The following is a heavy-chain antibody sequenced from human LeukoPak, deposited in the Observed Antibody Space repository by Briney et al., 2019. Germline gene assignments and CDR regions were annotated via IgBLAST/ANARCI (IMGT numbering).Heavy chain of an antibody. J-gene: IGHJ6*03. D-gene: IGHD6-13*01. CDR2: ISSSSSYI. CDR1: GFTFSDHY. V-gene: IGHV3-21*01. CDR3: ARDWYSSSWYTILDYYYMDV. Sequence: PGGSLRLSCAASGFTFSDHYMNWIRQTPGKGLEWVSSISSSSSYIYYADSVKGRFTISRDNAKNSLYLQMNSLRAEDTAVYYCARDWYSSSWYTILDYYYMDVWGKGTTVTISS.